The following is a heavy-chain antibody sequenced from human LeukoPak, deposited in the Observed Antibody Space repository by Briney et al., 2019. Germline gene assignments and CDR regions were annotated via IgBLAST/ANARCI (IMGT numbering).Heavy chain of an antibody. J-gene: IGHJ4*02. Sequence: SETLSLTCTVSGGSISSSSYYWGWIRQPPGKGLEWIGSIYYSGSTYYNPSLKSRVTISVDTSKNQFSLKLSSVTAADTAVYYCARDPPLRAVAGTGDYWGQGTLVTVSS. CDR1: GGSISSSSYY. D-gene: IGHD6-19*01. V-gene: IGHV4-39*07. CDR3: ARDPPLRAVAGTGDY. CDR2: IYYSGST.